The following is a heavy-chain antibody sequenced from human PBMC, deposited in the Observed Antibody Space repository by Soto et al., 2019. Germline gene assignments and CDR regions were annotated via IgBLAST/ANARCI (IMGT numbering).Heavy chain of an antibody. Sequence: QVQLVQSGAEVKKPGASVKVSCKASGYTFTSYGISWVRQAPGQGLVWMGWISVSNGNTNYAQKFQGRVTLTTDTSTSTAYMELRSLRSDDTAVYYCARPATYSSSWTYDYWGQGTLVTVSS. J-gene: IGHJ4*02. CDR3: ARPATYSSSWTYDY. CDR1: GYTFTSYG. CDR2: ISVSNGNT. D-gene: IGHD6-13*01. V-gene: IGHV1-18*01.